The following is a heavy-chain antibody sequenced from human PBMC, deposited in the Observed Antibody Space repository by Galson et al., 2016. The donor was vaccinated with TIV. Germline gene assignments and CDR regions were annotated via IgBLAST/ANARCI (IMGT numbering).Heavy chain of an antibody. CDR2: IYGDDDE. J-gene: IGHJ3*01. CDR3: SSIFRLFICRNSSSF. D-gene: IGHD3-3*01. Sequence: PALVKPTQTLTLTCTFSGFSLTTTEVGVGWIRQPPGKALEWLALIYGDDDERYRPTLKSRLTITKDTSKNHVVLTMTKMDPVAQKYTAVSSIFRLFICRNSSSF. CDR1: GFSLTTTEVG. V-gene: IGHV2-5*02.